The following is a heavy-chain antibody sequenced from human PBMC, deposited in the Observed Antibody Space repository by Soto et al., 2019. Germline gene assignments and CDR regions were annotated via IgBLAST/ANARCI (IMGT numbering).Heavy chain of an antibody. V-gene: IGHV1-2*04. D-gene: IGHD3-3*01. Sequence: ASVKVSCKASGYTFTGYYMHWVRQAPGQGLEWLGWINPNSGGTNYAQKLQGWVTMTRDTSISTAYMELSRLRSDDTAVYYCARDLLATYYDFWSGYSLDYYGMDVWGQGTTVTVYS. CDR1: GYTFTGYY. J-gene: IGHJ6*02. CDR3: ARDLLATYYDFWSGYSLDYYGMDV. CDR2: INPNSGGT.